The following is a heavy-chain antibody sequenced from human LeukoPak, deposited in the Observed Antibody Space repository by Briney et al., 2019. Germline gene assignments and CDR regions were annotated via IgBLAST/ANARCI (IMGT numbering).Heavy chain of an antibody. Sequence: GGSLRLSCAASGFTFSSYEMNWVRQAPGKGLEWVSYISSSSRAIFYADSVKGRFTISRDNAKNSMFLQMSSLRAEDTAVYYCAREGYHFDFWGQGTLVTVSS. J-gene: IGHJ4*02. CDR1: GFTFSSYE. V-gene: IGHV3-48*03. CDR2: ISSSSRAI. D-gene: IGHD5-18*01. CDR3: AREGYHFDF.